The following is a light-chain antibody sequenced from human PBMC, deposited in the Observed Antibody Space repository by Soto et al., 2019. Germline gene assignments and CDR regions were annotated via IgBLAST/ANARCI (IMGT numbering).Light chain of an antibody. CDR1: QSISSW. CDR3: QHFNNYPWT. CDR2: DAS. Sequence: DIQMTQSPSTLSASLGGRVPITCRASQSISSWLAWYQQKPGKVPKLLIYDASNLESGVPPRFSGSGSGTEFTLTISSLQLDDFATYYCQHFNNYPWTFGQGTKVDI. V-gene: IGKV1-5*01. J-gene: IGKJ1*01.